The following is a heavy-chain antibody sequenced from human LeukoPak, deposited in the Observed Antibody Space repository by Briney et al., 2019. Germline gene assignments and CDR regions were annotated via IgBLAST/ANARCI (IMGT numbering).Heavy chain of an antibody. D-gene: IGHD3-9*01. J-gene: IGHJ4*02. CDR3: ATDQRYAFDY. CDR2: IRTTAEGAKYA. Sequence: GGPRRLSFAPSGFTFSSSSMNWVAQAPGKGREGFSNIRTTAEGAKYAYYADSVKGRVTISRDDGKNTLYLHMNSLRDDDTAVYYCATDQRYAFDYWGQGILVTVSS. CDR1: GFTFSSSS. V-gene: IGHV3-48*02.